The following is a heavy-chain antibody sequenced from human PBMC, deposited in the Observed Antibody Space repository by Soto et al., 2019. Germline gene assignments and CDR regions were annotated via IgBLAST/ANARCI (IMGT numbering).Heavy chain of an antibody. CDR1: CGSIISGDYY. CDR3: AREGCDFWSGYCDAFDI. V-gene: IGHV4-30-4*01. Sequence: SETLSLTCTFSCGSIISGDYYWSWIRQPPGKGLEWIGYIYYSGSTYYNPSLKSRVTISVDTSKNQFSLKLSSVTAADTAVYYCAREGCDFWSGYCDAFDIWGQGTMVTVSS. D-gene: IGHD3-3*01. CDR2: IYYSGST. J-gene: IGHJ3*02.